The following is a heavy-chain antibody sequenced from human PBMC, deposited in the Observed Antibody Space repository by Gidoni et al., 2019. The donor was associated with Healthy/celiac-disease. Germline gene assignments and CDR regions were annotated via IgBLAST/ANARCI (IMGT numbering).Heavy chain of an antibody. V-gene: IGHV4-31*03. CDR1: DGPISRDGYS. J-gene: IGHJ6*03. Sequence: QLQESGPGPAQPSQTLSRSCTLPDGPISRDGYSWSWTRQHPGKGLEWIGYIYYSGSTYYNPCLKSRVTISLDTSKNQFSLKLSSVTAADTAVYYCARAMDYYCYMDVWGKGTTVTVSS. CDR3: ARAMDYYCYMDV. D-gene: IGHD2-2*03. CDR2: IYYSGST.